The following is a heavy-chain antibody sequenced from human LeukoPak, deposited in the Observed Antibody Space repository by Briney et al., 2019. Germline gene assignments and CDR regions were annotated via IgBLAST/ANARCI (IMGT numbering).Heavy chain of an antibody. CDR3: ARVTGSFSHDY. D-gene: IGHD1-26*01. V-gene: IGHV3-21*01. J-gene: IGHJ4*02. CDR2: ITTTSSYV. Sequence: GGSLRLSCAASGFTFSSYTMNWVRQAPGKGLEWVSSITTTSSYVYYADSVKGRFTVSRDNAKTSLYLQMNSLGAEDTAVYYCARVTGSFSHDYWGQGTLVTVSS. CDR1: GFTFSSYT.